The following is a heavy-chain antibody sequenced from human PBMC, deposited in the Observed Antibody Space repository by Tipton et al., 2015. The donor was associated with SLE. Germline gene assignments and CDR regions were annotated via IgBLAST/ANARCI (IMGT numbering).Heavy chain of an antibody. D-gene: IGHD2-2*01. CDR1: GGSFSGYS. CDR3: ARTAVLAAIMMDV. J-gene: IGHJ6*02. CDR2: SNPSGNT. V-gene: IGHV4-34*01. Sequence: TLSLTCAVFGGSFSGYSWSWIRQPPGKGLEWVGESNPSGNTNYNPSLKSRVTMSGDTSKNQLSLKLNSVTAADTAVYYCARTAVLAAIMMDVWGQGTTVTVSS.